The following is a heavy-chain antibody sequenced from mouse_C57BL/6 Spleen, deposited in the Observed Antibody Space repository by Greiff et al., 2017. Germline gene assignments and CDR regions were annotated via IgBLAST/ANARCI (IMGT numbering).Heavy chain of an antibody. J-gene: IGHJ2*01. CDR1: GFTFSNYW. D-gene: IGHD1-1*01. CDR3: TGGSSCDY. CDR2: IRLKSDNYAT. Sequence: EVQGVESGGGLVQPGGSMKLSCVASGFTFSNYWMNWVRQSPEKGLEWVAQIRLKSDNYATHYAESVKGRFTISRDDSKSSFYLQMNNLRAEDTGIYYCTGGSSCDYWGQGTTLTVSS. V-gene: IGHV6-3*01.